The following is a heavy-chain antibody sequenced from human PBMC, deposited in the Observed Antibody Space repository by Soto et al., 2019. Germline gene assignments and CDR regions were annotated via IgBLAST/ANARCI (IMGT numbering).Heavy chain of an antibody. Sequence: GGSLRLSCAASGFTFSSYGMHWVRQAPGKGLEWVAVISYDGSNKYYADSVKGRFTISRDNSKNTLCLQMNSLRAEDTAVYYCAKDRQRRYYYDSSGFYAYWGQGTLVTVS. CDR3: AKDRQRRYYYDSSGFYAY. J-gene: IGHJ4*02. CDR1: GFTFSSYG. V-gene: IGHV3-30*18. CDR2: ISYDGSNK. D-gene: IGHD3-22*01.